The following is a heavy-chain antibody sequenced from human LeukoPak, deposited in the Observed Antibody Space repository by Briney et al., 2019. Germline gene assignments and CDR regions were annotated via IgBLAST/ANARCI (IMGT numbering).Heavy chain of an antibody. Sequence: SETLSLTCTVSGGSISSSSYYWGWIRQPPGKGLEWIGSIYYSGSTYYDPSLKSRVTISVDTSKNQFSLKLSSVTAADTAVYYCARHLDGNWFDPWGQGTLVTVSS. V-gene: IGHV4-39*01. CDR1: GGSISSSSYY. J-gene: IGHJ5*02. CDR3: ARHLDGNWFDP. CDR2: IYYSGST.